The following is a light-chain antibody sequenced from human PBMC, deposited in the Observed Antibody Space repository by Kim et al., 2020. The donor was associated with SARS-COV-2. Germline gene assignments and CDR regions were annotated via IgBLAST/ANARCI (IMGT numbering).Light chain of an antibody. Sequence: ASVGDRVTIACRASQSINAYLNWYQQKPGKAPILLIYAASTLQSGVPSRFSGSGSGTDFTLTISSLQPEDFATYYCQQSHTAPLLTFGGGTKLEI. CDR3: QQSHTAPLLT. V-gene: IGKV1-39*01. CDR1: QSINAY. CDR2: AAS. J-gene: IGKJ4*01.